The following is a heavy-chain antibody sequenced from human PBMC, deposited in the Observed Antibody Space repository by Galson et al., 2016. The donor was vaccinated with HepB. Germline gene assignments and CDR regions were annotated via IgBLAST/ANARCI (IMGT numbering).Heavy chain of an antibody. CDR3: ARRGRWHYGLDV. J-gene: IGHJ6*04. Sequence: SLRLSCAASGFTFSDNYMPWIRQAPGKGLEWTSYISTSGETIYYADSVKGRFTISRDNAKSSLYLQMNGLRVEDTAVYFCARRGRWHYGLDVWGKGTAVTVSS. CDR1: GFTFSDNY. V-gene: IGHV3-11*01. CDR2: ISTSGETI. D-gene: IGHD5-24*01.